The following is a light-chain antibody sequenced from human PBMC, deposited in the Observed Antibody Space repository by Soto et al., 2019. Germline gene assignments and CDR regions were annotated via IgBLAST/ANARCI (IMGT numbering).Light chain of an antibody. CDR3: SSYTSSTTLGV. V-gene: IGLV2-14*01. CDR1: NSDVGGYDY. J-gene: IGLJ3*02. Sequence: QSALTQPASVSGSPGQSSTISCTGTNSDVGGYDYVSWYQQHPGKAPKLMIYEVSHRPSGVSNRFSGSRSGNTASLTISGLQAEDEADYYCSSYTSSTTLGVFGGGTKLTVL. CDR2: EVS.